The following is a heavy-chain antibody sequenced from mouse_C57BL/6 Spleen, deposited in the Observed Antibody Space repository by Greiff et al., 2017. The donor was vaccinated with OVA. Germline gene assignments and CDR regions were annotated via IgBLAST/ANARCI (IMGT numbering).Heavy chain of an antibody. CDR3: ARAMVTTHYYAMDY. CDR1: GFSLTSYG. J-gene: IGHJ4*01. V-gene: IGHV2-2*01. Sequence: VQLQESGPGLVQPSQSLSITCTVSGFSLTSYGVHWVRQSPGKGLEWLGVIWSGGSTDYNAAFISRLSISKDNSKSQVFFKMNSLQADDTAIYYCARAMVTTHYYAMDYWGQGTSVTVSS. CDR2: IWSGGST. D-gene: IGHD2-2*01.